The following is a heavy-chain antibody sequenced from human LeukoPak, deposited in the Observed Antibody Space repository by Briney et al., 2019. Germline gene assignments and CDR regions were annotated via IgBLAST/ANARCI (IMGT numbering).Heavy chain of an antibody. Sequence: SETLSLTCTVSGGSISSYYWSWIRQPPGKGLEWIGYISYSGTTNYNPSLKSRVTISVDTSKNQFSLKLRSVTAADTAVYYCARVSPDTATDYGWFDPWGQGSLVTVSS. J-gene: IGHJ5*02. CDR3: ARVSPDTATDYGWFDP. CDR1: GGSISSYY. D-gene: IGHD5-18*01. V-gene: IGHV4-59*01. CDR2: ISYSGTT.